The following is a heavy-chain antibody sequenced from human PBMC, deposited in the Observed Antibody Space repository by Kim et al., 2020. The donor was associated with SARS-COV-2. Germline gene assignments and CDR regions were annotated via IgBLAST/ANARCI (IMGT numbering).Heavy chain of an antibody. CDR2: TYYSGST. Sequence: SETLSLTCTVSGGSISSYSWSWIRQPPGKGLEWIGYTYYSGSTNYNPSLKSRVTISVDTSKNQFSLRLSSVTAADTAVYFCARDRIGYCSGTRCSLHFDYWGQGTLVTVSS. CDR1: GGSISSYS. D-gene: IGHD2-2*01. J-gene: IGHJ4*02. V-gene: IGHV4-59*01. CDR3: ARDRIGYCSGTRCSLHFDY.